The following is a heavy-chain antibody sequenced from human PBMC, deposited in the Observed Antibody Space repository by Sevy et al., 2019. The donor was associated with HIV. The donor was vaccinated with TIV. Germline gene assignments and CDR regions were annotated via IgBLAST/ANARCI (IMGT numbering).Heavy chain of an antibody. V-gene: IGHV3-30*18. J-gene: IGHJ4*02. D-gene: IGHD3-22*01. CDR2: ISHDGSSK. Sequence: GGSLRLSCAASGFTFSRFAMHWVRQAPGKGLEWVAVISHDGSSKYYVDSVEGRFTISRDDSKNTVYLLMNGLRTEDTAVYYCAKEVGGYDSSGYPFYFGDWGQGTQVTVSS. CDR3: AKEVGGYDSSGYPFYFGD. CDR1: GFTFSRFA.